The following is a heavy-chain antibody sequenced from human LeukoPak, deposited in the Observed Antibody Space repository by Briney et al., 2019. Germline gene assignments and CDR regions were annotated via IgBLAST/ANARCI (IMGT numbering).Heavy chain of an antibody. J-gene: IGHJ6*03. CDR3: ARVFGVRWGYYMDV. D-gene: IGHD2-8*01. Sequence: SETLSLTCTVSDDSISSGSYYWSWIRQPAGKGLEWIGRIYASGSTNYNPSLKSRVTISVDTSKNQFSLKLSSVTAADTAVYYCARVFGVRWGYYMDVWGKGTTVTVSS. V-gene: IGHV4-61*02. CDR1: DDSISSGSYY. CDR2: IYASGST.